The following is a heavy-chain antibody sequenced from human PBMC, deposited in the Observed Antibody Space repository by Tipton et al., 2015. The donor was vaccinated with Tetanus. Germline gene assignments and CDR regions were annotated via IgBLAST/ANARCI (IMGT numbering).Heavy chain of an antibody. CDR1: GHNSRSYW. CDR3: ARLPKHYSASGST. CDR2: IYSGDSEA. V-gene: IGHV5-51*01. D-gene: IGHD3-10*01. J-gene: IGHJ5*02. Sequence: QLVQSGAEVKKPGESLKMSCKISGHNSRSYWINWVRQMPGKGLEWMGIIYSGDSEATYSPSFQGQVTISLDESISTAYLHWSSLRASDTAIYFCARLPKHYSASGSTWGQGTQVTVSS.